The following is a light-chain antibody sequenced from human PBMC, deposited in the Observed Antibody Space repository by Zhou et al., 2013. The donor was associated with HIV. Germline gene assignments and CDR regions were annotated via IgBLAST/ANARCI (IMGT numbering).Light chain of an antibody. CDR2: AAS. J-gene: IGKJ1*01. V-gene: IGKV1-39*01. CDR1: RSISSF. Sequence: DIQMTQSPSSLSASVGDRVTITCRASRSISSFLNWYQQKPGKAPKLLIYAASSLQSGVPSRFSGSGSETDFTLTISSLQPEDFATYYCQQSYSSPRTFGQGT. CDR3: QQSYSSPRT.